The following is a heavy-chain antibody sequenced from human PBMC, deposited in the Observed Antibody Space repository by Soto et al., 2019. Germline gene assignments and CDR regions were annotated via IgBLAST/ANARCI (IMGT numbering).Heavy chain of an antibody. V-gene: IGHV1-69*13. J-gene: IGHJ4*02. CDR1: GGTFSSYA. CDR3: ASHRGGLRYFDWLFDY. Sequence: SVKVSCKASGGTFSSYAISWVRQAPGQGLEWMGGIIPIFGTANYAQKFQGRVTITADESTSTAYMELSSVRSEDKAVYYCASHRGGLRYFDWLFDYWGQGNLVTVSS. D-gene: IGHD3-9*01. CDR2: IIPIFGTA.